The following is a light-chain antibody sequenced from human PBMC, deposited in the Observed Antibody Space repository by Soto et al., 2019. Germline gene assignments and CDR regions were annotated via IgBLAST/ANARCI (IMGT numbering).Light chain of an antibody. V-gene: IGKV3-11*01. Sequence: ENVLTQSPITLSLSPGETATLSCRSSQSIGNFLAWYQQKPGQAPRLLIYDASNRATGILARFSGSGSETDFTLTIASLEVEDSAVYYCQQRNFWPLTFGPGTRVEIK. CDR2: DAS. CDR3: QQRNFWPLT. J-gene: IGKJ3*01. CDR1: QSIGNF.